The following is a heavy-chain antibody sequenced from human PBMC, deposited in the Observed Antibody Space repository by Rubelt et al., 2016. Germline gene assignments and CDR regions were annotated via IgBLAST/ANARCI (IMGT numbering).Heavy chain of an antibody. D-gene: IGHD3-10*01. CDR2: ISGSGGST. CDR1: GFTVSTNY. CDR3: AKDREILDYYYGMDV. V-gene: IGHV3-23*04. Sequence: EVQLVESGGGLVQPGGSLRLSCAASGFTVSTNYMSWVRQAPGKGLEWVSVISGSGGSTYYADSVKGRFTISRDNSKNTLFVKMSSLGAEETAVYYCAKDREILDYYYGMDVWGQGTTVTVSS. J-gene: IGHJ6*02.